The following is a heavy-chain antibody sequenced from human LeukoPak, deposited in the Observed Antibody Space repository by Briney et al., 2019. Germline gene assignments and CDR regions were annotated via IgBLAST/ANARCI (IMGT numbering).Heavy chain of an antibody. CDR2: IYSGGST. D-gene: IGHD6-19*01. V-gene: IGHV3-53*01. J-gene: IGHJ6*02. CDR1: GFTVSSNY. CDR3: ANANAVTGRSYYYYGMDV. Sequence: PGGSLRLSCAASGFTVSSNYVSWVRQAPGKGLEWVSVIYSGGSTYYADSVKGRFTISRDNSKNTLYLQMNSLRAEDTAIYYCANANAVTGRSYYYYGMDVWGQGTTVTVSS.